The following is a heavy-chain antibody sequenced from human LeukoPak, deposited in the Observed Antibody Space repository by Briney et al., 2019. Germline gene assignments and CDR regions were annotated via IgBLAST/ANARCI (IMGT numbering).Heavy chain of an antibody. Sequence: SETLSLTCAVYGGSFSGYYWSWVRQPPGEGLEWIGEINHSGSTNYNPSLKSRVTISVDTSKNQFSLKLSSVTAADTAVYYCAREWFGNFDYWGQGTLVTVSS. V-gene: IGHV4-34*01. D-gene: IGHD2-8*01. CDR3: AREWFGNFDY. CDR1: GGSFSGYY. CDR2: INHSGST. J-gene: IGHJ4*02.